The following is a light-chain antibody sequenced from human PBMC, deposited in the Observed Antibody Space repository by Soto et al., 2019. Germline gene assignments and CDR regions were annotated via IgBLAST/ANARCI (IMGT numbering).Light chain of an antibody. CDR1: QSVSNNY. CDR3: QQYGSSGT. V-gene: IGKV3-20*01. CDR2: GAS. Sequence: EIVLTQSPGTLSLSPGERATLSCRASQSVSNNYLAWYQQKPGQAPRLLSYGASNRATGIPDRFSGSGSGTDFPLTISRLEPEDFAVYYCQQYGSSGTFGQGTKVEIK. J-gene: IGKJ1*01.